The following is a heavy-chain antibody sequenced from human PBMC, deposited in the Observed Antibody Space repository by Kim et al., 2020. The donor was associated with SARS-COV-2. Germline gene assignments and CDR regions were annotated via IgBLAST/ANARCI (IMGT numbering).Heavy chain of an antibody. V-gene: IGHV3-48*02. D-gene: IGHD6-13*01. CDR3: ARDRSLGSTLYYYFDY. Sequence: GGSLRLSCAASGFTFCNYAINWVRQAPGKGLEWVSYISSSSGKIDYADSVKGRFTISRDNAKNSVYLQMNSLRDEDTAVYYCARDRSLGSTLYYYFDYWGQGALVAVSS. J-gene: IGHJ4*02. CDR1: GFTFCNYA. CDR2: ISSSSGKI.